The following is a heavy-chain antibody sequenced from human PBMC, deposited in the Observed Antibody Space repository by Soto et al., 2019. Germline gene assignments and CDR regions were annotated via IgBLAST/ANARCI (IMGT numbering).Heavy chain of an antibody. V-gene: IGHV3-23*01. Sequence: EVQLLESGGGLVQPGGPLRLSCAASGFTFSSFAMSWVRQAPGKGLEWVSAIRGGGGGTYYADSVKGRFTISRDNSKNTQYLQMNSLRAEDTAVYYCARVLGGSGSPVDYWGQGTLVTVSS. CDR3: ARVLGGSGSPVDY. CDR1: GFTFSSFA. CDR2: IRGGGGGT. J-gene: IGHJ4*02. D-gene: IGHD2-15*01.